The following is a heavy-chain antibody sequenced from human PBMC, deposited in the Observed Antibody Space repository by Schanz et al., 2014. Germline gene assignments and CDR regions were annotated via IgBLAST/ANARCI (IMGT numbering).Heavy chain of an antibody. Sequence: EVQLLDSGGGLVQPGGSLRLSCAASGFTFSTYAMSWVRQAPGKGLEWVSAISGSGGSTYYADSVKGRFTISRDSGQNSLYLQMNSLRAGDTAVYYCARGTDWNLHYWGQGALVTGSS. D-gene: IGHD1-1*01. CDR1: GFTFSTYA. CDR2: ISGSGGST. V-gene: IGHV3-23*01. J-gene: IGHJ4*02. CDR3: ARGTDWNLHY.